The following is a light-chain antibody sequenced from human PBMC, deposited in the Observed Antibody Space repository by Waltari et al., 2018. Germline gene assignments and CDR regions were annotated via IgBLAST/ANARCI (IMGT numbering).Light chain of an antibody. CDR3: MQSLRALWT. Sequence: DIVVTQSPLSLPVPPGEPASISCRSSQSLLHSNGYNYLGWYLQKPGQSPQLLIYLGSNRASGVPDRFSGSGSGTDFTLKISRVEAEDVGVYYCMQSLRALWTFGQGTKVEIK. V-gene: IGKV2-28*01. CDR2: LGS. J-gene: IGKJ1*01. CDR1: QSLLHSNGYNY.